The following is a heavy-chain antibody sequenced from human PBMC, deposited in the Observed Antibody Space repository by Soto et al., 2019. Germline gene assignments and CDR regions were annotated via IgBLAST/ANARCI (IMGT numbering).Heavy chain of an antibody. D-gene: IGHD3-3*01. CDR1: GYTSTSYG. CDR3: ARDRYDFWSGLTMNWFDP. V-gene: IGHV1-18*01. J-gene: IGHJ5*02. CDR2: ISAYNGNT. Sequence: ASVKVSCKASGYTSTSYGISWVRQAPGQGLEWMGWISAYNGNTNYAQKLQGRVTMTTDTSTSTAYMELRSLRSDDTAVYYCARDRYDFWSGLTMNWFDPWGQGTLVTVSS.